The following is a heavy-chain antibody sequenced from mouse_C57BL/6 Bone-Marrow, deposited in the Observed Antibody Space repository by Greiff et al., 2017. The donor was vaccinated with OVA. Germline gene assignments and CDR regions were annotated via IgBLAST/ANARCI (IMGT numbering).Heavy chain of an antibody. CDR2: IYPGSGNT. Sequence: VQLQQSGAELVRPGASVKLSCKASGYTFTDYYINWVKQRPGQGLEWIARIYPGSGNTYYNEKFKGKATLTAEKSSSTAYMQLSSLTSEDSAVYFCARDITTVVAHYAMDYWGQGTSVTVSS. CDR1: GYTFTDYY. J-gene: IGHJ4*01. CDR3: ARDITTVVAHYAMDY. D-gene: IGHD1-1*01. V-gene: IGHV1-76*01.